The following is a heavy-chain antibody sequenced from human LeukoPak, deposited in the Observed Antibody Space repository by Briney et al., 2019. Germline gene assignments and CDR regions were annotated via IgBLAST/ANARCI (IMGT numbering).Heavy chain of an antibody. Sequence: PSETLSLTCTVSGGSISSGGYSWSWIRQPPGKGLEWIGEINHSGSTNYNPSLKSRVTISVDTSKNQFSLKLSSVTAADTAVYYCARGLHGAEYQLLKVGYYFDYWGQGTLVTVSS. D-gene: IGHD2-2*01. CDR2: INHSGST. V-gene: IGHV4-39*07. CDR1: GGSISSGGYS. CDR3: ARGLHGAEYQLLKVGYYFDY. J-gene: IGHJ4*02.